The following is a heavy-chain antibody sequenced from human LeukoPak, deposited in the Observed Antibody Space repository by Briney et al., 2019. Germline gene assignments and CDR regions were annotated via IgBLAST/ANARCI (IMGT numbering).Heavy chain of an antibody. CDR3: AKGRAGYSHYYYYGMDV. J-gene: IGHJ6*02. Sequence: PGRSLRLSCAASGFTFSSYGMHWVRQAPGKGLEWAAVISYDGSNKYYADSVKGRFTISRDNSKNTLYLQMNSLRAEDTAVYYCAKGRAGYSHYYYYGMDVWGQGTTVTVSS. D-gene: IGHD3-9*01. CDR1: GFTFSSYG. V-gene: IGHV3-30*18. CDR2: ISYDGSNK.